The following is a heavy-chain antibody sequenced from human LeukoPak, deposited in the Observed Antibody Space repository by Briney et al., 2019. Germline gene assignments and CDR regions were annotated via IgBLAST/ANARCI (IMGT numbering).Heavy chain of an antibody. CDR2: IYTSGST. J-gene: IGHJ4*02. Sequence: SETLSLTCTVSGGSISSGSYYWSWIRQPAGKGLEWIGRIYTSGSTNYNPSLKSRVTISVDTSKNQFSLKLSSVTAADTAEYYCARAWVRYCSSTSCPLDYWGQGTLVTVSS. D-gene: IGHD2-2*01. CDR1: GGSISSGSYY. CDR3: ARAWVRYCSSTSCPLDY. V-gene: IGHV4-61*02.